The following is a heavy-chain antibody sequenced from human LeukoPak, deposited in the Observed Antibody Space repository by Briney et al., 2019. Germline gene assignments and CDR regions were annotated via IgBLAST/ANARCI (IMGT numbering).Heavy chain of an antibody. D-gene: IGHD3-9*01. J-gene: IGHJ6*02. CDR3: ARASDILTGYYYYYYYGMDV. CDR1: GFTFSSYA. CDR2: ISYDGSNK. Sequence: GGSLRLSCAASGFTFSSYAMHWVRQAPGKGLEWVAVISYDGSNKYYADSVKGRFTISRDNSKNTLYLQMSSLRAEDTAVYYCARASDILTGYYYYYYYGMDVWGQGTTVTVSS. V-gene: IGHV3-30-3*01.